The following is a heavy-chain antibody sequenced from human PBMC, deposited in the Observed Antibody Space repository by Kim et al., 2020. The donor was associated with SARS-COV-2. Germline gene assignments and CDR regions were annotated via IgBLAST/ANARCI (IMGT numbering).Heavy chain of an antibody. CDR1: GDSVYNTDYY. CDR3: ARHGRIWGNWGNYYYYYGMDV. V-gene: IGHV4-39*01. Sequence: SETLSLTCTVSGDSVYNTDYYWAWIRQSPGKGLEWIGSIHYSESTKYNPSLKSRVTISLDTSKNQVSLKLTSVTATDTAVYYCARHGRIWGNWGNYYYYYGMDVWGQGTTVTVTS. D-gene: IGHD7-27*01. J-gene: IGHJ6*02. CDR2: IHYSEST.